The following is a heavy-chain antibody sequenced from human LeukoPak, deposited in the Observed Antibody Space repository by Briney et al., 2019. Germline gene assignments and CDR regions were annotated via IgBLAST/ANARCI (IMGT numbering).Heavy chain of an antibody. D-gene: IGHD6-13*01. CDR3: TVGHYSSL. J-gene: IGHJ4*02. V-gene: IGHV3-15*01. CDR2: IKSETDGGTT. Sequence: GGSLRLSCAASEFTFSSSYMRWARRAPGKGLEWVGHIKSETDGGTTDYAAPVRGRFTISRDASKNIVYLQMDSLKPEDTGLYYCTVGHYSSLWGQGTLVTVSS. CDR1: EFTFSSSY.